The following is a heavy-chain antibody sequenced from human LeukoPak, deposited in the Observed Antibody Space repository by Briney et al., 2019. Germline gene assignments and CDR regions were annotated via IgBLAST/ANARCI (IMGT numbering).Heavy chain of an antibody. Sequence: GGSLRLSCAASGFTFSSYAMSWVRQAPGKGLEWVSAISGSGGSTYYADSVKGRFTISRDNSENTLYLQMNSLRAEDTAVYYCAKVSDYDFWSGTGNWFDPWGQGTLVTVSS. D-gene: IGHD3-3*01. V-gene: IGHV3-23*01. CDR1: GFTFSSYA. CDR2: ISGSGGST. J-gene: IGHJ5*02. CDR3: AKVSDYDFWSGTGNWFDP.